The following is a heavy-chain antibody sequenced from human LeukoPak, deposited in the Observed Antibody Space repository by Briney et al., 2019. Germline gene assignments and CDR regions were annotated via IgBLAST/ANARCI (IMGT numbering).Heavy chain of an antibody. CDR3: TSHGRTTGSFDY. V-gene: IGHV3-73*01. Sequence: GGSLRLSCAPSGFTFSGSAMHWVRQASGKGLEWVGRIRSKANSYATAYAASVKGRFTISRDDSKNTAYLQMNSLKTEDTAVYYCTSHGRTTGSFDYWGQGTLVTVSS. D-gene: IGHD4-11*01. J-gene: IGHJ4*02. CDR1: GFTFSGSA. CDR2: IRSKANSYAT.